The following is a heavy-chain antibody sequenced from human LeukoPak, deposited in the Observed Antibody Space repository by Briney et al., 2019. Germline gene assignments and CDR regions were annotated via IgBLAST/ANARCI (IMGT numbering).Heavy chain of an antibody. V-gene: IGHV3-33*01. D-gene: IGHD1-26*01. CDR3: ARGGYSGTYYFDY. CDR2: VWYDGSNI. Sequence: PGGSLRLSCAASGFTFSTYGTHWVRQAPGKGLVWVAVVWYDGSNIHYVDSVKGRFTISRDNSKNTLYLQMNSLTAEDTAVYYCARGGYSGTYYFDYWGQGTLVTVSS. CDR1: GFTFSTYG. J-gene: IGHJ4*02.